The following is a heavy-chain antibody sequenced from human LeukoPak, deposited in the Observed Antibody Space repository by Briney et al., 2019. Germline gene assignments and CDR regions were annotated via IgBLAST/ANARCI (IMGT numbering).Heavy chain of an antibody. V-gene: IGHV1-46*01. Sequence: VASVKVSCKASGYTFTSYYMHWVRQAPGQGLEWMGIINPSGGSTSYAQKFQGRVTMTRDMSTSTVYMELSSLRSEDTAVYYCATSGRGSATIDYWGQGTLVTVSS. CDR3: ATSGRGSATIDY. J-gene: IGHJ4*02. CDR1: GYTFTSYY. D-gene: IGHD5-12*01. CDR2: INPSGGST.